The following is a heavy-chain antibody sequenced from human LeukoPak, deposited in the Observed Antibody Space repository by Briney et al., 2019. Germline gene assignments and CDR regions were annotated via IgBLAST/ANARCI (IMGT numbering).Heavy chain of an antibody. CDR1: GFTFSSYG. J-gene: IGHJ4*02. Sequence: GGFLRLSCAASGFTFSSYGMHWVRQAPGKGLEWVAVIWYDGSNKNYADSVKGRFTISRDNSKNTLYLQMNNLRAEDTAVFYCASGSEYYLDYWGQGTLVTVSS. CDR3: ASGSEYYLDY. CDR2: IWYDGSNK. D-gene: IGHD5-12*01. V-gene: IGHV3-33*01.